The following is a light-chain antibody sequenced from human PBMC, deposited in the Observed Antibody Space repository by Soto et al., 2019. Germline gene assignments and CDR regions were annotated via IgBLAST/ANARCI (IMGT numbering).Light chain of an antibody. CDR1: QSVSTF. CDR2: DAS. CDR3: QQYTGPPTT. Sequence: IGLTQSPATLSLSPGERAILSLRASQSVSTFLAWFQQKPGQAPRLLIYDASNRAAGIPDRFSGSGSGTDFTLTITRLEPEDSAVYFCQQYTGPPTTFGQGTRLEIK. J-gene: IGKJ5*01. V-gene: IGKV3-11*01.